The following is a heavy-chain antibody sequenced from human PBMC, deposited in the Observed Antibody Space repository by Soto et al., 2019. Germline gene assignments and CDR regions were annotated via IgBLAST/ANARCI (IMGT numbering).Heavy chain of an antibody. Sequence: SETLSLTCAVYGGSFSGYYWSWIRQPPGKGLEWIGEINHSGSTNYNPSLKSRVTISVDTSKNQFSLKLSSVTAADTAVYYCARIFTGSSWYGLFRPQDDYWGQGTLVTVSS. CDR1: GGSFSGYY. V-gene: IGHV4-34*01. CDR3: ARIFTGSSWYGLFRPQDDY. CDR2: INHSGST. J-gene: IGHJ4*02. D-gene: IGHD6-13*01.